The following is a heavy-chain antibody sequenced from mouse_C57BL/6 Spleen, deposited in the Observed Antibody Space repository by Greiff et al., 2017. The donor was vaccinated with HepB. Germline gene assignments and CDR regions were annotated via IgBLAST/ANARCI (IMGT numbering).Heavy chain of an antibody. D-gene: IGHD6-5*01. CDR1: GYTFTSYW. Sequence: QVQLQQSGAELVKPGASVKLSCKASGYTFTSYWMQWVKQRPGQGLEWIGEIDPSDSYTNYNQKSKGKATLTVETSSSTAYMQLSSLTSEDSAVYYCARSVAYDVWGTGTTVTVSS. CDR3: ARSVAYDV. J-gene: IGHJ1*03. CDR2: IDPSDSYT. V-gene: IGHV1-50*01.